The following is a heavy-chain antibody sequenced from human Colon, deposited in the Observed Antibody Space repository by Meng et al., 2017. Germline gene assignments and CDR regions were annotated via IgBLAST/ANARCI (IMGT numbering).Heavy chain of an antibody. V-gene: IGHV3-11*01. CDR1: GFSFSDYV. J-gene: IGHJ5*02. D-gene: IGHD2-8*01. Sequence: GEYLKISCAASGFSFSDYVMSWVRLAPGKGLEWVAYISSGGSTIFYADSVKGRFSISRDNTENSLYLQMNSLRVEDSALYYCARDKGGHGVGWFDPWGQGTQVTVSS. CDR2: ISSGGSTI. CDR3: ARDKGGHGVGWFDP.